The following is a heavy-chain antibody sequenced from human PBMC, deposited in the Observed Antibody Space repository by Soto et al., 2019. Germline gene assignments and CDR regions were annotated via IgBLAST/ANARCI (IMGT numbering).Heavy chain of an antibody. CDR1: GFTFSSYG. J-gene: IGHJ3*02. CDR2: ISYDGSNK. V-gene: IGHV3-30*18. D-gene: IGHD6-19*01. Sequence: QVQLVESGGGVVQPGRSLRLSCAASGFTFSSYGMHWVRQAPGKGLEWVAVISYDGSNKYYADSVKGRFTISRDNSKNPMYMQMNSLRADDPAVYYCANSPLLSEIAVASLAFDIWGQGTMVTVSS. CDR3: ANSPLLSEIAVASLAFDI.